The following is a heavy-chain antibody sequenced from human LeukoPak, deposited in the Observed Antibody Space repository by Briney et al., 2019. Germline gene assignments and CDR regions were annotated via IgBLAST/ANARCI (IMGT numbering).Heavy chain of an antibody. CDR1: GFTFSSYW. V-gene: IGHV3-7*01. CDR3: ARDTAAGLYYFDY. J-gene: IGHJ4*02. Sequence: GGSLRLSCAASGFTFSSYWMSWVRQAPGKGLEWVANIKQDGSEIYYVDSVKGRFTISRDNAKNSLYLQMNSLRAEDTAVYYCARDTAAGLYYFDYWGQGTLVTVSS. D-gene: IGHD6-13*01. CDR2: IKQDGSEI.